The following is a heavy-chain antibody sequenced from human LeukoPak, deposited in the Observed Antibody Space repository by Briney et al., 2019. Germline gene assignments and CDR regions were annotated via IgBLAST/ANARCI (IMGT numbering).Heavy chain of an antibody. V-gene: IGHV4-30-2*01. CDR3: ARDATGGYCSSTSCYAGWFDP. CDR2: IYHSGST. J-gene: IGHJ5*02. Sequence: SETPSLTCAVSGGSISSGGYSWSWIRQPPGKGLEWIGYIYHSGSTYYNPSLKSRVTISVDRSKNQFSLKLSSVTAADTAVYYCARDATGGYCSSTSCYAGWFDPWGQGTLVTVSS. CDR1: GGSISSGGYS. D-gene: IGHD2-2*01.